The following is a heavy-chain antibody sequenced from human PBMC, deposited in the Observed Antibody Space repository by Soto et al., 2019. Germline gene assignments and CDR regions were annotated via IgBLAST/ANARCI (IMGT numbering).Heavy chain of an antibody. CDR2: IYRTGST. D-gene: IGHD1-7*01. Sequence: SETLSLTCAVSGGSFTSNNWWTWVRQPPGQGLEWIGEIYRTGSTNYNPSLKSRVTISLDKSENQFSMKVTSLTAADTAVYYCASRDPGTSVDYWGQGTLVTVSS. J-gene: IGHJ4*02. V-gene: IGHV4-4*02. CDR3: ASRDPGTSVDY. CDR1: GGSFTSNNW.